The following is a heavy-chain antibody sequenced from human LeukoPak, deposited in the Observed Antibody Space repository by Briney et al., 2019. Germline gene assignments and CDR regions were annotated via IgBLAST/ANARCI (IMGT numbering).Heavy chain of an antibody. J-gene: IGHJ4*02. Sequence: GASVKVSCKASGYTFTSYAMHWVRQAPGQRLEWMGWINAGNGNTKYSQKFQGRVTITRGTSASTAYMELSSLRSEDTAVYYCARYYGSGSYYRIHPFDYWGQGTLVTVSS. CDR2: INAGNGNT. CDR3: ARYYGSGSYYRIHPFDY. CDR1: GYTFTSYA. V-gene: IGHV1-3*01. D-gene: IGHD3-10*01.